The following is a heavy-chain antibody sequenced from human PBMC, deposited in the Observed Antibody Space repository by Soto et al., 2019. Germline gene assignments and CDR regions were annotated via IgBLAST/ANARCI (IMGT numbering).Heavy chain of an antibody. D-gene: IGHD5-18*01. CDR2: ISYAGNNE. Sequence: PGGSLRLSCAASRFAFSTYGMHWVRQAPGKGLEWVAVISYAGNNEYYADYVKGRFTISRDNSRNTLYLQMNSLRAEDTAVYYCARDPGYTYGSLYFDYWGQGTLVTVSS. J-gene: IGHJ4*02. CDR3: ARDPGYTYGSLYFDY. V-gene: IGHV3-30*03. CDR1: RFAFSTYG.